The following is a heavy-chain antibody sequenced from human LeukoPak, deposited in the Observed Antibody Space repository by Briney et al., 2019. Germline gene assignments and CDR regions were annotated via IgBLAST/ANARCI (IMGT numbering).Heavy chain of an antibody. CDR1: GYTFTSYA. V-gene: IGHV7-4-1*02. CDR2: INSNTGNP. CDR3: ARSYIAAADDY. J-gene: IGHJ4*02. D-gene: IGHD6-13*01. Sequence: ASVKVSCKASGYTFTSYAMNWVRQAPGQGLEWMGWINSNTGNPTYAQGFTGRFVFSLDTSVSTAYLQVSSLKAEDTAVYYCARSYIAAADDYWGQGTLVTVSS.